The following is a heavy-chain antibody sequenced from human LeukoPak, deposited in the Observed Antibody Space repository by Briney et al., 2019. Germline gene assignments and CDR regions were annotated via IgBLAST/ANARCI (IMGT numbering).Heavy chain of an antibody. J-gene: IGHJ4*02. CDR2: ISSSSSTI. V-gene: IGHV3-48*01. CDR1: GFTFSSSS. Sequence: GGSLRLSCAASGFTFSSSSMNWVRQAPGKGLEWVSYISSSSSTISYTDSVKGRFTISRDNAMNSLYLQMNSLRAEDTAVYYCARTLPGYSYGPFDYWGQGTLVTVSS. D-gene: IGHD5-18*01. CDR3: ARTLPGYSYGPFDY.